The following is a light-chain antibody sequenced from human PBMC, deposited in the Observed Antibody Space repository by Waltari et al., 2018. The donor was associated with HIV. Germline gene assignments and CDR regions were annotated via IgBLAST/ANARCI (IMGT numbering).Light chain of an antibody. CDR1: APTFGRAY. CDR2: RNI. J-gene: IGLJ3*02. CDR3: AAWDDILRGPV. Sequence: QSLLTQPPSASGTPGPRSSISCSGSAPTFGRAYVFWFQVLPGTAPKLLISRNIMRHSGVPARFSGSKSGTSASLDISGLRSDDEADYYCAAWDDILRGPVFGGGTKLTVL. V-gene: IGLV1-47*01.